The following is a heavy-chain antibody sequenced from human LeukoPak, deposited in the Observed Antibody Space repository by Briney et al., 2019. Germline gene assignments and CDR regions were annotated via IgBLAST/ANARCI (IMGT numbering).Heavy chain of an antibody. Sequence: PGGSLRLSCAASGFTFDDYAMHWVRQAPGKGLERVSGISWNSGSIGYADSVKGRFTISRDNAQTSLYLQMNSLRAEDTALYYCAKDKGYRSSWYSAFDIWGQGTMVTVSS. CDR1: GFTFDDYA. D-gene: IGHD6-13*01. CDR2: ISWNSGSI. J-gene: IGHJ3*02. CDR3: AKDKGYRSSWYSAFDI. V-gene: IGHV3-9*01.